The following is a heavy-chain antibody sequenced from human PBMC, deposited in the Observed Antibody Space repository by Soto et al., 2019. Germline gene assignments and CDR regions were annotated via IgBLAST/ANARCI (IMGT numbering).Heavy chain of an antibody. CDR2: ISYDGSNK. J-gene: IGHJ3*02. CDR3: ARATSGWYKDAFDI. CDR1: GFTFSSYA. Sequence: QVQLVESGGGVVQPGRSLRLSCAASGFTFSSYAMHWVRQAPGKGLEWVAVISYDGSNKYYADSVKGRFTISRDNSKNTLYLQRNSLRAEDTAVYYCARATSGWYKDAFDIWGQGTRVTVSS. D-gene: IGHD6-19*01. V-gene: IGHV3-30-3*01.